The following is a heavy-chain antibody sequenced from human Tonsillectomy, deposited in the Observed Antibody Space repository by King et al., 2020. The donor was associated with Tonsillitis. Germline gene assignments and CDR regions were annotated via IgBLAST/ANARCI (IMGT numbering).Heavy chain of an antibody. D-gene: IGHD3-16*02. Sequence: VQLVESGGGLVQPGGSLRLSCAASGFTFSSYDMSWVRQAPGKGLEWVSAISGSGGSTYYADSVRGRFTISRDKSKNTLHLQMNRQRDEDTAVYYCATVVNDYVWGSDRRGWWFDSWGQGTLVTVSS. J-gene: IGHJ5*01. CDR1: GFTFSSYD. V-gene: IGHV3-23*04. CDR3: ATVVNDYVWGSDRRGWWFDS. CDR2: ISGSGGST.